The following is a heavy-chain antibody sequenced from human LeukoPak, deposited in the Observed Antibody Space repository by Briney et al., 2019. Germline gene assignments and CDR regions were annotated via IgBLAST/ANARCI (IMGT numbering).Heavy chain of an antibody. CDR3: ARVVECSSTSCYTSNAFDI. CDR2: INPNSGGT. J-gene: IGHJ3*02. V-gene: IGHV1-2*02. D-gene: IGHD2-2*02. Sequence: ASVKVSCKASGYTFTGYYMHWVRQAPGQGPEWMGWINPNSGGTNYAQKFQGRVTMTRDTSISTAYMELSRLRSDDTAVYYCARVVECSSTSCYTSNAFDIWGQGTMVTVSS. CDR1: GYTFTGYY.